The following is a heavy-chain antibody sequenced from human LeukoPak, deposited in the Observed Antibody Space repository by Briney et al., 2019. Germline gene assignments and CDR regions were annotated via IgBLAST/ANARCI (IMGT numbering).Heavy chain of an antibody. CDR2: IYYTGST. J-gene: IGHJ4*02. CDR3: ARRLSALDYYFDY. Sequence: ETLSLTCAVSGGSIGYFYWNWIRQTPGKGLEYIGYIYYTGSTTYNPSLKSRVTMSVDTSRNQFSLKLTSVTAADTAVYYCARRLSALDYYFDYWGQGILVTVSS. D-gene: IGHD3-3*02. CDR1: GGSIGYFY. V-gene: IGHV4-59*08.